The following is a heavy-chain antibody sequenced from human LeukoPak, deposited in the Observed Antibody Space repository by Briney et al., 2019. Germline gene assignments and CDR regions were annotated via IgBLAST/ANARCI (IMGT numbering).Heavy chain of an antibody. D-gene: IGHD6-13*01. CDR3: ARDSSSWPPFNY. V-gene: IGHV4-30-2*01. Sequence: SSETQSLTCTVSGGSISSGGYYWSWIRQPPGKGLEWIGYIYHSGSTYYNPSLKSRDTISVDRPKNQFSLKLSSVTAADTAVYYCARDSSSWPPFNYWGQGTLVTVSS. J-gene: IGHJ4*02. CDR2: IYHSGST. CDR1: GGSISSGGYY.